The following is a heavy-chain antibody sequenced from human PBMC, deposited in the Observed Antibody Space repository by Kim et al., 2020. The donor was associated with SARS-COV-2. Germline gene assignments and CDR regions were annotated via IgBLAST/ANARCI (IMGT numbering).Heavy chain of an antibody. CDR3: ARGSSSWYLGTGGTA. CDR1: GYTFTGYY. V-gene: IGHV1-2*02. D-gene: IGHD6-13*01. Sequence: ASVKVSCKASGYTFTGYYMHWVRQAPGQGLEWMGWINPNSGGTNYAQKFQGRVTMTRDTSISTAYMELSRLRSDDTAVYYCARGSSSWYLGTGGTAWGQGTLVTVSS. CDR2: INPNSGGT. J-gene: IGHJ4*02.